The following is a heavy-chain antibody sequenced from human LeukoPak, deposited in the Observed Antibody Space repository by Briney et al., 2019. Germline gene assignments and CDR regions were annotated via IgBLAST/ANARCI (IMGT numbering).Heavy chain of an antibody. CDR3: ATPPVAGAHAPFWFDP. J-gene: IGHJ5*02. D-gene: IGHD6-19*01. Sequence: ASVKVSCKVSGYTLTELSMHWVRQAPGKGLEWMGGFDPEDGETIYAQKFQGRVTMTEDTSTDTAYMELSSLRSEDTAVYYCATPPVAGAHAPFWFDPWGQGTLVTVSS. CDR2: FDPEDGET. CDR1: GYTLTELS. V-gene: IGHV1-24*01.